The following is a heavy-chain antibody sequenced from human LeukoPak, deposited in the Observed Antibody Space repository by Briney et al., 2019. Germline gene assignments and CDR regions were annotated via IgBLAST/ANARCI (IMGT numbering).Heavy chain of an antibody. V-gene: IGHV3-43D*03. J-gene: IGHJ5*02. CDR3: AKGRASPAVTMVEGFDP. Sequence: PGGSLRLSCAASGFTFDDYAMHWVRQAPGKGLEWVSLISWDGGSTYYADSVKGRLTISRDNSKNSLYLQMNSLRAEDTALYYCAKGRASPAVTMVEGFDPWGQGTLVTVSS. CDR2: ISWDGGST. CDR1: GFTFDDYA. D-gene: IGHD3-10*01.